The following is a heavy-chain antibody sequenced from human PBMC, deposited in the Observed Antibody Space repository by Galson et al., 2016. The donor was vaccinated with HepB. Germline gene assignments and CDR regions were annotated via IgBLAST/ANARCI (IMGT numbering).Heavy chain of an antibody. CDR3: ARDRRGGSNTLDY. CDR2: ISYDGSNE. V-gene: IGHV3-30-3*01. D-gene: IGHD1-26*01. Sequence: SLRLSCAASGFIFNSYAMNWVRQAPGKGLEWVAVISYDGSNEYYADSVEGRFTISRDNSKNTLYLHMNSLRAEDTAVYYCARDRRGGSNTLDYWGQGTLVTVSS. J-gene: IGHJ4*02. CDR1: GFIFNSYA.